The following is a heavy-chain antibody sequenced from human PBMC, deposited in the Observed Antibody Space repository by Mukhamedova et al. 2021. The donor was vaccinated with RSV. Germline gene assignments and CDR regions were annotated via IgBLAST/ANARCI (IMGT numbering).Heavy chain of an antibody. CDR3: ARVAARPGIYYFDY. D-gene: IGHD6-6*01. J-gene: IGHJ4*02. CDR2: IYYTGST. V-gene: IGHV4-59*13. Sequence: GKGLEWIGFIYYTGSTNYNPSLMSRATISVDTSMNQFSLRLKSVTAADTAVYYCARVAARPGIYYFDYWGQGTLVIVSS.